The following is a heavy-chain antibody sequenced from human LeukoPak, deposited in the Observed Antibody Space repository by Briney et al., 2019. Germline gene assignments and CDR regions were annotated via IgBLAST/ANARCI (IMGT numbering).Heavy chain of an antibody. Sequence: SETLSLTCTVSGGSISSYYWSWIRQPPGKGLEWIGYIYYSGSTNYNPSLKSRVTISADTSKNQFSLKLSSVTAADTAVYYCAGTYSSGWYVNYWGQGTLVTVSS. CDR1: GGSISSYY. J-gene: IGHJ4*02. D-gene: IGHD6-19*01. CDR3: AGTYSSGWYVNY. V-gene: IGHV4-59*01. CDR2: IYYSGST.